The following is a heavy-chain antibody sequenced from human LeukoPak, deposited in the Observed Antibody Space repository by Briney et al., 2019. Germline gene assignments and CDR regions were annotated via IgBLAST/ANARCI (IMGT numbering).Heavy chain of an antibody. Sequence: GRSLRLSCAASGFTFSSYAMSWVRQAPGKGLEWVSAISGSGGSTYYADSVKGRFTISRDNSKNTLYLQMNSLRAEDTAVYYCAKGILGSSWYYFDYWGQGTLVTVSS. CDR1: GFTFSSYA. V-gene: IGHV3-23*01. CDR3: AKGILGSSWYYFDY. J-gene: IGHJ4*02. CDR2: ISGSGGST. D-gene: IGHD6-13*01.